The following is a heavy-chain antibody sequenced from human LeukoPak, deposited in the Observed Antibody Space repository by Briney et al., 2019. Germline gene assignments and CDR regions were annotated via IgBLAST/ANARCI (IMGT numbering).Heavy chain of an antibody. V-gene: IGHV3-11*06. CDR1: GFSFSDSY. CDR3: ARDLGQYYDTSDNWFDP. CDR2: ISPSSHDI. Sequence: GGSLRLSCVVSGFSFSDSYMTWLRQTPGKGLESLAYISPSSHDIYYADSVKGRFTISRDNAKNTLNLQMNSLRAEDTAVYYCARDLGQYYDTSDNWFDPWGQGTLVTVSS. J-gene: IGHJ5*02. D-gene: IGHD3-22*01.